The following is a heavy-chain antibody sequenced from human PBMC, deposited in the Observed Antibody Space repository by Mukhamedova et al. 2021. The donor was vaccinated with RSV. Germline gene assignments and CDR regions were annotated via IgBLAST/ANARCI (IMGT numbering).Heavy chain of an antibody. V-gene: IGHV4-39*01. J-gene: IGHJ4*02. CDR2: IYYSGST. Sequence: IGSIYYSGSTYYNPSLKSRVTISVDTSKNQFSLKLSSVTAADTAVYYCASGILLWFGDPGGGFDYWCQGTLVTVSS. D-gene: IGHD3-10*01. CDR3: ASGILLWFGDPGGGFDY.